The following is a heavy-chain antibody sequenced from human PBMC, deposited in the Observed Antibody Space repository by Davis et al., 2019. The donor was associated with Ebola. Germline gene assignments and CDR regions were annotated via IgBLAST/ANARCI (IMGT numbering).Heavy chain of an antibody. J-gene: IGHJ4*02. D-gene: IGHD3-3*01. CDR1: GFTFSSYS. V-gene: IGHV3-21*01. Sequence: PGGSLRLSCAASGFTFSSYSMNWVRQAPGKGLEWVSSISSSSSYIYYADSVKVRFTISRDNAKNSLYLQMNSLKSEDTAVYYCAGGDYDFWSGYYTVGYWGQGTLVTVSS. CDR3: AGGDYDFWSGYYTVGY. CDR2: ISSSSSYI.